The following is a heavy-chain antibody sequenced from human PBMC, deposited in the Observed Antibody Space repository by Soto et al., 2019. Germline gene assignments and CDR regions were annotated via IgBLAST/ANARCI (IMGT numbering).Heavy chain of an antibody. D-gene: IGHD6-13*01. J-gene: IGHJ5*02. CDR2: ISYDGSNK. CDR3: AKGYSSSWHHFGP. Sequence: QVQLVESGGGVVQPGRSLRLSCAASGFTFSSYGMHWVRQAPGKGLEWVAVISYDGSNKYYADSVKGRFTISRDNSKNTLYLQMNSLRAEDTTVYYCAKGYSSSWHHFGPWGQGTLVTVSS. CDR1: GFTFSSYG. V-gene: IGHV3-30*18.